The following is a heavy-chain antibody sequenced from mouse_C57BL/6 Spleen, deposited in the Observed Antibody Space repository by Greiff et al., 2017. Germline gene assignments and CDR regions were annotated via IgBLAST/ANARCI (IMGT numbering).Heavy chain of an antibody. CDR3: AYGTPDY. D-gene: IGHD1-1*01. CDR1: GYAFSSSW. Sequence: VQLQQSGPELVKPGASVKISCKASGYAFSSSWMNWVKQRPGKGLEWIGRIYPGDGDTNYNGKFKGKATLTADKSSSTAYMQLSSLTSEDSAVYFCAYGTPDYWGQGTTLTVSS. CDR2: IYPGDGDT. J-gene: IGHJ2*01. V-gene: IGHV1-82*01.